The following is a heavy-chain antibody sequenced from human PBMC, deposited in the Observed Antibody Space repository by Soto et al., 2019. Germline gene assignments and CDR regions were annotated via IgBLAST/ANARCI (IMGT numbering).Heavy chain of an antibody. CDR1: GFTFSSYG. CDR2: ISYDGSNK. V-gene: IGHV3-30*18. J-gene: IGHJ4*02. D-gene: IGHD3-10*01. Sequence: QVQLVESGGGVVQPGRSLRLSCAASGFTFSSYGMHWVRQAPGKGLEWVAAISYDGSNKYYADSVKGRFTISRDNSKNTLYLQMNSLRAEDTAVYYCAKGSGSGSYYTYIDYWGQGTLVTVSS. CDR3: AKGSGSGSYYTYIDY.